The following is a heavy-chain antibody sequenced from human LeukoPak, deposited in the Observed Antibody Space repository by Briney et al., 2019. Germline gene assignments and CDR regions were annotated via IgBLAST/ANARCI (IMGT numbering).Heavy chain of an antibody. Sequence: GGSLRLSCAASGFIFSDYYMSWIRQAPGKGLEWVSTVSGSGAIAYYTDSDKGRFTISRDNSKNTLYLQMSSLTAKDTAVYYCAKDRSIGTYYTFDSWGQGTLVTVSS. CDR2: VSGSGAIA. CDR3: AKDRSIGTYYTFDS. D-gene: IGHD1-26*01. J-gene: IGHJ4*02. CDR1: GFIFSDYY. V-gene: IGHV3-23*01.